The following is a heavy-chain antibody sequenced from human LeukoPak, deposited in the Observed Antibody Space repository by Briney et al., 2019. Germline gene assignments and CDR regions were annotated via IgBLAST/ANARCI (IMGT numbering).Heavy chain of an antibody. CDR1: GGTFSNYA. D-gene: IGHD3-3*01. V-gene: IGHV1-69*05. CDR3: ATSGYHFFNWFDP. J-gene: IGHJ5*02. Sequence: APVKVSCKASGGTFSNYAISWVRQAPGQGLEWMGGIIPIFGTANYAQKFQGRVTITTDESTTTAYMELSSLKSEDTAVYYCATSGYHFFNWFDPWGQGTLVTVSS. CDR2: IIPIFGTA.